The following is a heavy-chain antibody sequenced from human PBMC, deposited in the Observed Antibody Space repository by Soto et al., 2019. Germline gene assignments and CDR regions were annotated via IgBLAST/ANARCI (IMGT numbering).Heavy chain of an antibody. CDR1: GGTFSSYT. V-gene: IGHV1-69*04. CDR3: ARDSPAAGHAFDI. Sequence: ASVKVSCKASGGTFSSYTISWVRQAPGQGLEWMGRIIPILGIANYAQKFQGRVTITADKSTSTAYMELSSLRSEDTAVYYCARDSPAAGHAFDIWGQGTMVTVSS. J-gene: IGHJ3*02. CDR2: IIPILGIA.